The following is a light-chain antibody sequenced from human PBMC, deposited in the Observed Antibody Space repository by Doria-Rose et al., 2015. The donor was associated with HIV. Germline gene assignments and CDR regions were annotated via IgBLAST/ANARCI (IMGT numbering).Light chain of an antibody. CDR3: HQYGTSWT. V-gene: IGKV3-20*01. CDR2: DGS. Sequence: EIVLAQSSGTLSLSPGERATLSCRASQSFSSTYLAWYQQKPGQAPSLLIYDGSTRATGIPDRFSASGSGTDFTLTINRLGPEDFALYYCHQYGTSWTFGQGTKVEI. CDR1: QSFSSTY. J-gene: IGKJ1*01.